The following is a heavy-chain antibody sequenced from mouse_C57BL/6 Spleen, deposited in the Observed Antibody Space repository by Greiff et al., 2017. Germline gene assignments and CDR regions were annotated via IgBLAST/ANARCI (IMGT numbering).Heavy chain of an antibody. CDR2: INYDGSST. Sequence: EVKLMESEGGLVQPGSSMKLSCTASGFTFSDYYMAWVRQVPEKGLEWVANINYDGSSTYYLDSLKSRFIISRDNAKNILYLQMSSLKSEDTATYYCARVYYDGSSHWYFDVWGTGTTVTVSS. V-gene: IGHV5-16*01. J-gene: IGHJ1*03. D-gene: IGHD1-1*01. CDR1: GFTFSDYY. CDR3: ARVYYDGSSHWYFDV.